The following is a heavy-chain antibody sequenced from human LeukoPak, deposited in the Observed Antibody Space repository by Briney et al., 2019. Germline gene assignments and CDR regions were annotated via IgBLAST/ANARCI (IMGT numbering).Heavy chain of an antibody. J-gene: IGHJ4*02. D-gene: IGHD1-26*01. V-gene: IGHV3-23*01. CDR2: ISGSGGST. CDR3: AKYSGSYLDDY. CDR1: GFTXXXYA. Sequence: GFTXXXYAISWVRQAPGKGLEWVSAISGSGGSTYYADSVKGRFTISRDNSKNTLYLQMNSLRAEDTAVYYCAKYSGSYLDDYWGQGTLVTVSS.